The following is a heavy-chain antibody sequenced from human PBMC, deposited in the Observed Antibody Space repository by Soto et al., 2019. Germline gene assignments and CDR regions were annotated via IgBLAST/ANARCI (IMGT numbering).Heavy chain of an antibody. CDR2: IIPSYTE. CDR3: ARDLRVMGFYYGMDV. J-gene: IGHJ6*02. CDR1: GGTFSNYA. Sequence: QVQLVQSGAEVKKPGSSVKVSCKASGGTFSNYAINWVRQAPGQGLECMGGIIPSYTENYAQKFQGRVTITADDSTSTAYMELSRLRSEDTAVYFCARDLRVMGFYYGMDVWGQGTPVTVSS. V-gene: IGHV1-69*01. D-gene: IGHD4-17*01.